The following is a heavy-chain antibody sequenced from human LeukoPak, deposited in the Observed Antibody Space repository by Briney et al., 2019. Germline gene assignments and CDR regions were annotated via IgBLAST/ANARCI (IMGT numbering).Heavy chain of an antibody. CDR3: AGSASYFGY. D-gene: IGHD1-26*01. CDR2: TYHRSKWYN. J-gene: IGHJ4*02. CDR1: GDSVSSNSAG. Sequence: SQSLSLTCAISGDSVSSNSAGWNWIRQSPSRGLEWLGRTYHRSKWYNDYAVSVKSRITINPDTSKNQFSLHLNSVTPEDTAVYYCAGSASYFGYWGQGTLVTVSS. V-gene: IGHV6-1*01.